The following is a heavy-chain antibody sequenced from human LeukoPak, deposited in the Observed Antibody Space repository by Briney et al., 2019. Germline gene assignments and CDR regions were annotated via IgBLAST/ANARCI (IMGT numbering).Heavy chain of an antibody. CDR3: ARGGFGAYYYYYMDV. V-gene: IGHV3-48*01. Sequence: GGSLRLSCAASGFTFSSYWMSWVRQAPGKGLEWVSYISSTASTIYYADSVKGRFTISRDSAKNSLYLQMNSLRAEDTAVYYCARGGFGAYYYYYMDVWGKGTTVTVSS. CDR1: GFTFSSYW. D-gene: IGHD3-10*01. CDR2: ISSTASTI. J-gene: IGHJ6*03.